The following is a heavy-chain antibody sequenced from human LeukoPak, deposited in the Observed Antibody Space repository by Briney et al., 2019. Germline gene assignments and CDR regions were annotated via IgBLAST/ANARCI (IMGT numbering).Heavy chain of an antibody. V-gene: IGHV3-21*01. Sequence: GGSLRLSCAASGFTFNNYIMNWVRQAPGKGLEWVSSISSSSDYIYYADSVKGRFTISRDNSKNTLYLQMNSLRTEDTAVYYCARETFDAFDIWGQGTMVTVSS. J-gene: IGHJ3*02. CDR1: GFTFNNYI. CDR2: ISSSSDYI. CDR3: ARETFDAFDI.